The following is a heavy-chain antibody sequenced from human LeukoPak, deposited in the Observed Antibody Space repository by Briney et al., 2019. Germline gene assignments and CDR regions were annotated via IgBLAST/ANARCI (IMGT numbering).Heavy chain of an antibody. CDR1: GGSISVNTFY. CDR3: ARANGYAYAYYFDI. V-gene: IGHV4-39*07. D-gene: IGHD5-18*01. CDR2: IFYSGKA. J-gene: IGHJ4*02. Sequence: SETLSLTCTVSGGSISVNTFYWAWIRQSPEKGLEWIGSIFYSGKAYLNPSFTNRISVSVDTATNHFSLKVTSVTAADTAIYYCARANGYAYAYYFDIWGQGALVTVSS.